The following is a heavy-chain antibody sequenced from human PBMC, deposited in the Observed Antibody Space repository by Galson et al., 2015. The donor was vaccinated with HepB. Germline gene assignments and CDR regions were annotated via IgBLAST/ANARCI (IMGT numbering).Heavy chain of an antibody. V-gene: IGHV3-21*01. Sequence: SLRLSCAASGFAFSRYAMSWVRQAPGKGLEWVASISSTSDNIYYSDSVKGRFTISRDNAEKSLFLQLNSLRVEDTALYYCAAQHPAYCGGDCSQFDYWGQGTLVTVSS. CDR3: AAQHPAYCGGDCSQFDY. D-gene: IGHD2-21*02. CDR2: ISSTSDNI. CDR1: GFAFSRYA. J-gene: IGHJ4*02.